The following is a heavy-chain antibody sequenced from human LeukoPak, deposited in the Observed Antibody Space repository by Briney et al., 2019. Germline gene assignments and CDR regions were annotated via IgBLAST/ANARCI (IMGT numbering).Heavy chain of an antibody. Sequence: ASVKVSCKASGYTFTRYGISWVRQAPGQGLEWMGWISAYNGNTNYAQKLQGRVTMTTDTSTSTAYMELRSLRSDDTAVYYCARIRYDFWSGYASHWFDPWGQGTLVTVSS. J-gene: IGHJ5*02. CDR3: ARIRYDFWSGYASHWFDP. D-gene: IGHD3-3*01. V-gene: IGHV1-18*01. CDR2: ISAYNGNT. CDR1: GYTFTRYG.